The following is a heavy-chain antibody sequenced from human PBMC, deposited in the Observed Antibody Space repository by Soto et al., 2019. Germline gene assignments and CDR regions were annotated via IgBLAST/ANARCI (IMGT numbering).Heavy chain of an antibody. Sequence: SETLSLTCTVSGGSISSYYWSWIRQPPGKGLEWIGYIYYSGSTNYNPSLKSRVTISVDTSKNQFSLKLSSVTAADTAVYYCARLGYNWNYWVDYWGQGTLVTVSS. J-gene: IGHJ4*02. CDR3: ARLGYNWNYWVDY. CDR1: GGSISSYY. CDR2: IYYSGST. V-gene: IGHV4-59*08. D-gene: IGHD1-7*01.